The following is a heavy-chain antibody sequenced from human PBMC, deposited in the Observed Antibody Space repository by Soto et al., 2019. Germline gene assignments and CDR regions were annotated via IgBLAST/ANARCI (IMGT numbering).Heavy chain of an antibody. D-gene: IGHD5-12*01. CDR1: GYTLTELS. J-gene: IGHJ4*02. CDR3: ATEPRYSGYLEFDY. Sequence: ASVKVSCKVSGYTLTELSMHLVRQAPGKGLEWMGGFDPEDGETIYAQKFQGRVTMTEDTSTDTAYMELSSLRSEDTAVYYCATEPRYSGYLEFDYWGQGTLVTVSS. V-gene: IGHV1-24*01. CDR2: FDPEDGET.